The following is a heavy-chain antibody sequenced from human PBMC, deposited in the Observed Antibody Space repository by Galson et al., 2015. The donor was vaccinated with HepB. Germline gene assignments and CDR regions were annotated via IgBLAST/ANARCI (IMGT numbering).Heavy chain of an antibody. Sequence: SLRLSCAASGFTFSNCPMTWVRQAPGKGLEWVSAISGPGEHTYYADSVKGRFTISRDNSKNTLFLQMTSLRAEDTALYYCAKGQQLVGGEYLFDYWGQGTLVTVSS. J-gene: IGHJ4*02. CDR2: ISGPGEHT. CDR1: GFTFSNCP. D-gene: IGHD6-13*01. CDR3: AKGQQLVGGEYLFDY. V-gene: IGHV3-23*01.